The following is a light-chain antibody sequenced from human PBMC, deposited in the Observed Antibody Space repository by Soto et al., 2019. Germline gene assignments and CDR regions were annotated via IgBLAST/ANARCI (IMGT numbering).Light chain of an antibody. CDR2: ATS. CDR1: QGVSGW. V-gene: IGKV1-12*01. CDR3: QQTHSLPLS. Sequence: DSQMTQSPSTLSASVGDTVTVTCRASQGVSGWLAWYQQKPGKVPKLLIYATSSLHSGVPSRFSGSGSGTDFTLSISSLQPEDFATYYCQQTHSLPLSFGPGTKVDIK. J-gene: IGKJ3*01.